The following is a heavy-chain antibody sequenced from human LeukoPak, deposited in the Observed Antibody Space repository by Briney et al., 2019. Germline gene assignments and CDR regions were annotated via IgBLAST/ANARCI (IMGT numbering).Heavy chain of an antibody. CDR1: GYTFTDYY. D-gene: IGHD3-3*01. CDR2: VDPEDGET. CDR3: ATSWSSGYYFDY. J-gene: IGHJ4*02. V-gene: IGHV1-69-2*01. Sequence: ASVKVSCKASGYTFTDYYMHWVQQAPGKGLEWMGRVDPEDGETIYAEKFQGRVTITAGTSTDTAYMELSSLRSEDTAVYYCATSWSSGYYFDYWGQGTLVTVSS.